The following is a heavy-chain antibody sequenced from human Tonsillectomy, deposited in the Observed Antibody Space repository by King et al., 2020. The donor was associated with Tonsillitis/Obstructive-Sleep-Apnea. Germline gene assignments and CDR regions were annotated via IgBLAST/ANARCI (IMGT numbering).Heavy chain of an antibody. D-gene: IGHD6-6*01. CDR2: FKSKVDGGTT. V-gene: IGHV3-15*07. Sequence: VQLVESGGGLVKPGGSLRLSCAASGFSFSTAWMNWVRQAPGKGLEWVGRFKSKVDGGTTDYAAPVKGRFTISRDDSKNTLYLQMNSLKTEDTAVYYCTTLIVARRHYYGMDAWGQGTTVTVSS. J-gene: IGHJ6*02. CDR1: GFSFSTAW. CDR3: TTLIVARRHYYGMDA.